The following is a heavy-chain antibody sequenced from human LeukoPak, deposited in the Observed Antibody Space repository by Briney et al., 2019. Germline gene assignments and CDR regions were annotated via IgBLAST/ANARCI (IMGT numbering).Heavy chain of an antibody. CDR1: GYSFTSYW. CDR3: ARRKVVVPAATDAFDI. J-gene: IGHJ3*02. D-gene: IGHD2-2*01. V-gene: IGHV5-51*01. CDR2: IYPGDSDT. Sequence: GESLKISCKGSGYSFTSYWIGWVRQMPGKGLEWMGIIYPGDSDTRYSPSFQGQVTISADKSISTAYLQWSSLKASDTAMYYCARRKVVVPAATDAFDIWGQGTMVTVSS.